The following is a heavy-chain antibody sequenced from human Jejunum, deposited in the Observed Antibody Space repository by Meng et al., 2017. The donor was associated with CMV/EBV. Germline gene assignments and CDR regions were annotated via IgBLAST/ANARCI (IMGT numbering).Heavy chain of an antibody. V-gene: IGHV1-18*01. D-gene: IGHD3-16*01. Sequence: VRPLHAGPEVKKPGAPGKAPSKASDSTFSTHAISWVRQAPGQGLEWMGWISPYNGNTKYAQNLQGRVTLTTDISTSTAHMELRSLRSDDTAVYYCARKLRGGGWFDPWGQGTLVTVSS. CDR1: DSTFSTHA. J-gene: IGHJ5*02. CDR2: ISPYNGNT. CDR3: ARKLRGGGWFDP.